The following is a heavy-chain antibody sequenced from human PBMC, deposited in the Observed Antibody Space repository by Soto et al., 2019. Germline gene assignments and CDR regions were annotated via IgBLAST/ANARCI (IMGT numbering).Heavy chain of an antibody. V-gene: IGHV3-7*03. CDR3: ARHRYYEGSVPGYGMDV. J-gene: IGHJ6*02. Sequence: GGSLRLSCAVSGFTFSDYWMSWVRQAPGKGLEWVANIKQDGNEKYYVDSVKGRFTISRDTAKTSLYLQMNSLRAEDTALYYCARHRYYEGSVPGYGMDVWGQGTTVTVSS. D-gene: IGHD3-16*01. CDR1: GFTFSDYW. CDR2: IKQDGNEK.